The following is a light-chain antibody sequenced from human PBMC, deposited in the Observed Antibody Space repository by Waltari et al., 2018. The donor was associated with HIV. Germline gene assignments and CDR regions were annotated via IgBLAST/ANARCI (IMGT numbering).Light chain of an antibody. CDR1: SHDVGRYTL. V-gene: IGLV2-23*02. CDR2: EVT. Sequence: QSALTQPASVSGSPGQSISISCTGPSHDVGRYTLVSWYQQHPGRAPKLMIYEVTKRPSGVSNRFSASKSGNTASLTISGLQAEDEADYFCCSYAGSRTLIFGGGTRLTVL. CDR3: CSYAGSRTLI. J-gene: IGLJ2*01.